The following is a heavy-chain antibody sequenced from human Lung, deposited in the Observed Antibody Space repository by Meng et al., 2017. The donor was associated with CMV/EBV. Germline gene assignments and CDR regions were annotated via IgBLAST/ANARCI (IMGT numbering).Heavy chain of an antibody. Sequence: SVXVSXXASGYTFTGYYIHWVRQAPGQGLEWMGWITPNSGGTNYAQKSQGRVTMTRDTSISTAYMELSRLRSDDTAVYYCARGPFYYYGMDVWGQGTPVTVSS. CDR2: ITPNSGGT. CDR1: GYTFTGYY. J-gene: IGHJ6*02. D-gene: IGHD3-10*01. V-gene: IGHV1-2*02. CDR3: ARGPFYYYGMDV.